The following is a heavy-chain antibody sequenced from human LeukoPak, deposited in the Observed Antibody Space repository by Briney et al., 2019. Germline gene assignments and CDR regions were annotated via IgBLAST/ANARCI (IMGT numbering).Heavy chain of an antibody. CDR1: GYSFTSYR. V-gene: IGHV5-51*01. D-gene: IGHD2-2*01. CDR2: IYPGDSDT. Sequence: GESLKISCKGSGYSFTSYRIGWVRQMPGKGLEWMGIIYPGDSDTRYSPSFQGQVTISADKSISTAYLQWSSLKASDTAMYYCARLLGYCSSTSCQPDAFDIWGQGTMVTVS. CDR3: ARLLGYCSSTSCQPDAFDI. J-gene: IGHJ3*02.